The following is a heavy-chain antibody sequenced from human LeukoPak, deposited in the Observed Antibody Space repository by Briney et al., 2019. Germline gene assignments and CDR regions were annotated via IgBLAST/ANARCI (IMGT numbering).Heavy chain of an antibody. CDR2: IYHSGST. Sequence: SETLSLTCAVSGYSISSGYYWGWIRQPPGKGLERIGSIYHSGSTYYNPSLKSRVTISVDTSKNQFSLKLSSVTAADTAVYYCARQPSSRLVPGHFDCWGQGTLVTVSS. J-gene: IGHJ4*02. CDR1: GYSISSGYY. V-gene: IGHV4-38-2*01. CDR3: ARQPSSRLVPGHFDC. D-gene: IGHD6-19*01.